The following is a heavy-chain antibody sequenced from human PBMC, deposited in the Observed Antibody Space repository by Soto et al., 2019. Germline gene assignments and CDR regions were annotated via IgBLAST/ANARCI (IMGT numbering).Heavy chain of an antibody. V-gene: IGHV3-74*01. CDR2: INSDGSST. CDR1: GFTFSSYW. J-gene: IGHJ4*02. CDR3: ARGITIFPPDY. Sequence: PGGSLRLSCAASGFTFSSYWMHWVRQAPGKGLVWVSRINSDGSSTSYADSVKGRFTISRDNAKNTLYLQMNSLRAEDTAVYYCARGITIFPPDYWGQGTLVTVSS. D-gene: IGHD3-3*01.